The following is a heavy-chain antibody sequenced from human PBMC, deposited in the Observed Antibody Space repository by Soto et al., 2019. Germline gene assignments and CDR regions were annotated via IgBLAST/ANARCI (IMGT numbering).Heavy chain of an antibody. J-gene: IGHJ5*02. CDR1: GFTFSSYS. D-gene: IGHD6-19*01. CDR3: ARDLRGIAVAPDWFDP. V-gene: IGHV3-48*01. Sequence: PGGSLRLSCAASGFTFSSYSMNWVRQAPGKGLEWVSYISSSSSTIYYADSVRGRFTISRDNAKNSLYLQMNSLRAEDTAAYYCARDLRGIAVAPDWFDPWGQGTLVTVS. CDR2: ISSSSSTI.